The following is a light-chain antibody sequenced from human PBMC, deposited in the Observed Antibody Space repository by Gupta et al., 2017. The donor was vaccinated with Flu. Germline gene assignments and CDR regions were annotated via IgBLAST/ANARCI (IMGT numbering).Light chain of an antibody. CDR2: GAS. CDR1: HNVINNW. CDR3: QQDDISLWT. Sequence: SILFAPVENTTPTCSGSHNVINNWLAWYQQKPGQAPKLLIYGASSRATGIPERFSGSGSGTDFTLTIRRLKPEDVAVYYCQQDDISLWTFGQGTKVEIK. V-gene: IGKV3-20*01. J-gene: IGKJ1*01.